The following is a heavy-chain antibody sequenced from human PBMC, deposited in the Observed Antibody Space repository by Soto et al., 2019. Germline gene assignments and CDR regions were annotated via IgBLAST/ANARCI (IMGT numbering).Heavy chain of an antibody. V-gene: IGHV1-8*01. Sequence: QVQLVQSGAEVKKSGASVKVSCKASGYTFTSYDINWVRQATGQGLEWMGWMNPNSGNTGYAQKFQGRVTMTRNTSISTAYRELSSLRSEDTAVYYCARGITIFGVVPGWGQGTLVTVSS. CDR2: MNPNSGNT. D-gene: IGHD3-3*01. CDR1: GYTFTSYD. J-gene: IGHJ4*02. CDR3: ARGITIFGVVPG.